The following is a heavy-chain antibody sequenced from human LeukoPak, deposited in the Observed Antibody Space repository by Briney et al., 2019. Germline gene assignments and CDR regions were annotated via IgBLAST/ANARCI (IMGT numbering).Heavy chain of an antibody. CDR2: ISSTGGTT. CDR3: AKNGDRGAYCTGGTCYPYFYYYMDV. V-gene: IGHV3-23*01. CDR1: GFPFSSYA. D-gene: IGHD2-15*01. Sequence: GGSLRLSCAASGFPFSSYAMNWVRQAPGEGLEWVSSISSTGGTTYYADSVKGRFTISRDNSKNTLYLQMNSLRAEDTAIYYCAKNGDRGAYCTGGTCYPYFYYYMDVWGKGTTVTI. J-gene: IGHJ6*03.